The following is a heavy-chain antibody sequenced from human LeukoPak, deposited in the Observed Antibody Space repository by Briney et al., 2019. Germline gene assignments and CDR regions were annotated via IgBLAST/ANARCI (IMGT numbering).Heavy chain of an antibody. J-gene: IGHJ4*02. CDR2: VSYDGSKK. CDR3: ATEGSFDY. V-gene: IGHV3-30*04. Sequence: GRSLRLSCAASGFSFSNYAMHWVRQAPGKGLEWVAIVSYDGSKKYYADSVKGRFTISRDNSKHTLYLQMNSLRAEDTAVYYCATEGSFDYWGQGTLVTVSS. CDR1: GFSFSNYA.